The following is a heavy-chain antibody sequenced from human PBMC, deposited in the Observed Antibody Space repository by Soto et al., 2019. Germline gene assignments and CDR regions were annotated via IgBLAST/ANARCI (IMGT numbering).Heavy chain of an antibody. CDR3: ARRYKNTLSARYFDP. Sequence: SDTLSLTCTVSGDSISSYYWNWIRQPPGKGLEWIGYFYNRGSPNYNPSLKSRVSISADTSKNQFSLKLNSVTAADTAVYYCARRYKNTLSARYFDPWGRGTLVTVSS. CDR1: GDSISSYY. V-gene: IGHV4-59*01. CDR2: FYNRGSP. D-gene: IGHD1-20*01. J-gene: IGHJ2*01.